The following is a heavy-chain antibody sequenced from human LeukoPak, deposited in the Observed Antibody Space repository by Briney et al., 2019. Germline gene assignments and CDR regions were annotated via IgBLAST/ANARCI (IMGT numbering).Heavy chain of an antibody. CDR2: IRYDAINE. CDR3: AKGSLEDIVVVSTRGDPAFDI. D-gene: IGHD2-2*01. J-gene: IGHJ3*02. V-gene: IGHV3-30*02. Sequence: GGSLRLSCAASGFTFSSFGIHWVRQAPGKGLEWVAFIRYDAINEFYADSVKGRFTISRDNSKNTLYLQMNSLRAEDTAVYYCAKGSLEDIVVVSTRGDPAFDIWGQGTMVTVSS. CDR1: GFTFSSFG.